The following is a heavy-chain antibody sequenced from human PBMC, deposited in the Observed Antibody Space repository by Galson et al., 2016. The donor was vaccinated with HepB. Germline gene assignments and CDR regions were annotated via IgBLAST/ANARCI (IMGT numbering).Heavy chain of an antibody. CDR3: ARASIVPGARMVFDP. D-gene: IGHD2-2*01. J-gene: IGHJ5*02. Sequence: SETLSLTCAVSGASINDSNWWTWVRQVPGRGLEWIGEIYHTGTTNNNPFLNSRFTLSKDKSTNQFSLNLTSVTAADTAVYFCARASIVPGARMVFDPWGQGILVTVSS. V-gene: IGHV4-4*02. CDR1: GASINDSNW. CDR2: IYHTGTT.